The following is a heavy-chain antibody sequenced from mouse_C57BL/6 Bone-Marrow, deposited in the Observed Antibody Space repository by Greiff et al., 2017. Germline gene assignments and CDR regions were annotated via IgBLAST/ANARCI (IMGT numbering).Heavy chain of an antibody. D-gene: IGHD3-2*02. Sequence: VQLQQSGAELARPGASVKMSCKASGYAFTSYTMHWVKQRPGQGLEWIGYINPSSGYTKYNQKFKDKATLTADKSSSTAYMQLSSLTSEDSAVYDGARCSGYTWSAMDYWGQGTSVTVSS. CDR2: INPSSGYT. V-gene: IGHV1-4*01. J-gene: IGHJ4*01. CDR3: ARCSGYTWSAMDY. CDR1: GYAFTSYT.